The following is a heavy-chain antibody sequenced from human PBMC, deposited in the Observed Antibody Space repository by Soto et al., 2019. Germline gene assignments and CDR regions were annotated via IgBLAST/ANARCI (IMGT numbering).Heavy chain of an antibody. D-gene: IGHD3-16*01. CDR1: GFTFRSYV. CDR3: GRWGTTGGLEV. V-gene: IGHV3-33*05. CDR2: TSYDGSNK. J-gene: IGHJ1*01. Sequence: QVQLVESGGGVVQPGTSLRLSCVGSGFTFRSYVIHWVRQAPGKGLEWVALTSYDGSNKDYGDSVKGRFTISRDNSRNTVDLQMDSLRREDTALYYCGRWGTTGGLEVWGQGTLVSVSS.